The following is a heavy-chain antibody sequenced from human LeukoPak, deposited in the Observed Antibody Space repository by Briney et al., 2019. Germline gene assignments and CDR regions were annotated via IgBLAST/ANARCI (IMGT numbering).Heavy chain of an antibody. CDR1: GFTFSSYA. D-gene: IGHD3-22*01. Sequence: GGSLRLSCAASGFTFSSYAMSWVRQAPGNGLEWVSAVSGSDGSTYYADSVKGRFTICRDNSKNTLYLQMNSLRAEDTAVYYCAPHESYYYDSSPRYWGQGTLVTVSS. CDR3: APHESYYYDSSPRY. CDR2: VSGSDGST. J-gene: IGHJ4*02. V-gene: IGHV3-23*01.